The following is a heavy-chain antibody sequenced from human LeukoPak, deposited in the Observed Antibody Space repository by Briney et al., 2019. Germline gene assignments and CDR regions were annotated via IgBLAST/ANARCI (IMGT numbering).Heavy chain of an antibody. V-gene: IGHV3-48*03. CDR1: GFTFRSYE. CDR2: ISSSGSTI. CDR3: ARGNPNLGIALAGYFDY. J-gene: IGHJ4*02. D-gene: IGHD6-19*01. Sequence: PGGSLRLSCAASGFTFRSYEMNWVRQAPGKGLEWVSYISSSGSTIYYADSVKGRFTFSRDNATNSLYLQMNSLRAEDTAVYYCARGNPNLGIALAGYFDYWGQGTLVTVSS.